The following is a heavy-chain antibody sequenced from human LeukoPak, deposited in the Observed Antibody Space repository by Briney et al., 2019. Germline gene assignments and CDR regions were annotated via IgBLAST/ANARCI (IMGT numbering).Heavy chain of an antibody. CDR3: ARDNSGVVVVPAALWYYYYYMDV. CDR1: EFSVGSNY. CDR2: IYSGGST. Sequence: GGSLRLSCAASEFSVGSNYMTWVRQAPGKGLEWVSLIYSGGSTYYADSVKGRFTISRDNAKNSLYLQMNSLRAEDTAVYYCARDNSGVVVVPAALWYYYYYMDVWGKGTTVTISS. V-gene: IGHV3-66*01. J-gene: IGHJ6*03. D-gene: IGHD2-2*01.